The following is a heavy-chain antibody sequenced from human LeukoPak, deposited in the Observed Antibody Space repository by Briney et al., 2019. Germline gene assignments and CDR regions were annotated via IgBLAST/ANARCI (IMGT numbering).Heavy chain of an antibody. Sequence: SETLSLTCTVSGGSISSSSYYWGWIRQPPGKGLEWIGSIYYSGSTYYNPSLKSRVTISVDTSKNQFSLKLSSVTAADTAVYYCARTRQSGDIVVVPAAMDHGAYYFDYWGQGTLVTVSS. CDR3: ARTRQSGDIVVVPAAMDHGAYYFDY. CDR2: IYYSGST. J-gene: IGHJ4*02. D-gene: IGHD2-2*01. V-gene: IGHV4-39*07. CDR1: GGSISSSSYY.